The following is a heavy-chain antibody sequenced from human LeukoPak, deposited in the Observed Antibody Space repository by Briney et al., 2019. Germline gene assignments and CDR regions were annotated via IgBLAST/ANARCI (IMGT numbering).Heavy chain of an antibody. Sequence: ASVKVSCKASGGTFSSYAISWVRQAPGQGLEWMGRIIPILGIANYAQKFQGRVTITADKSTSTAYMELSSLRSEDTAVYYCARDRGDGYYYDSSGSDYWGQGTLVTVSS. J-gene: IGHJ4*02. CDR1: GGTFSSYA. CDR3: ARDRGDGYYYDSSGSDY. V-gene: IGHV1-69*04. CDR2: IIPILGIA. D-gene: IGHD3-22*01.